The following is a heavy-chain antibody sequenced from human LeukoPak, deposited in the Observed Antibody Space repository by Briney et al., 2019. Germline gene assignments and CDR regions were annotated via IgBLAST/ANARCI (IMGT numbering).Heavy chain of an antibody. D-gene: IGHD3-10*01. CDR1: GGSISSYY. CDR3: ARASGASAGYYYYYYMDV. Sequence: PSETLSLTCTVSGGSISSYYWSWIRQPPGKGLEWIGYIYYSGSTNYNPSLKSRVTISVDTSKNQSSLKLSSVTAADTAVYYCARASGASAGYYYYYYMDVWGKGTTVTVSS. V-gene: IGHV4-59*01. CDR2: IYYSGST. J-gene: IGHJ6*03.